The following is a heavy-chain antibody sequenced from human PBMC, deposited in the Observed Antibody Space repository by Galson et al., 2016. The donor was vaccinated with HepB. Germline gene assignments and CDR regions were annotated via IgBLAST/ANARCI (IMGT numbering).Heavy chain of an antibody. V-gene: IGHV3-53*01. CDR1: GLSVSDEY. J-gene: IGHJ6*02. CDR2: IYSRGDT. Sequence: SLRLSCAVSGLSVSDEYMSWVRQAPGKGLEWVSLIYSRGDTYYADSVQGRFTFSRDTSKNVLYLQINRLRAEDTAVYYCARDFPPRFVDCSSTTCFSLGVWGQGTTVTVSS. CDR3: ARDFPPRFVDCSSTTCFSLGV. D-gene: IGHD2-2*01.